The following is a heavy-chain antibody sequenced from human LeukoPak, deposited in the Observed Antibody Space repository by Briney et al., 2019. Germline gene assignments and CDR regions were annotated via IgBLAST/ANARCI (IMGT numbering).Heavy chain of an antibody. V-gene: IGHV3-30*03. CDR3: AREGGAGEFDY. D-gene: IGHD3-10*01. CDR2: ISDDGSNT. CDR1: GFTLSSFG. J-gene: IGHJ4*02. Sequence: PGRSLRLSCTASGFTLSSFGMHWVRQAPGKGLEWVAVISDDGSNTYYADSVKGRFTISRDNAKNSLYLQMNSLRAEDTALYYCAREGGAGEFDYWGQGTLVTVSS.